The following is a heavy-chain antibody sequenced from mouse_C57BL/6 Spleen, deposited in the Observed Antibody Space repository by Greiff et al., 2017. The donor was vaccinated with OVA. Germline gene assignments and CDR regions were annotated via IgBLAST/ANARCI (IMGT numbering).Heavy chain of an antibody. CDR1: GYPFTSSW. Sequence: VQLQQSGTVLARPGASVKMSCKTSGYPFTSSWMHWVKQRPGQGLEWIGAISPGNSDTSYNQKFKGKAKLTAVTSASTAYMELSSLTNEDSAVYYCLYYYGSSYWYFDVWGTGTTVTVSS. CDR3: LYYYGSSYWYFDV. V-gene: IGHV1-5*01. CDR2: ISPGNSDT. D-gene: IGHD1-1*01. J-gene: IGHJ1*03.